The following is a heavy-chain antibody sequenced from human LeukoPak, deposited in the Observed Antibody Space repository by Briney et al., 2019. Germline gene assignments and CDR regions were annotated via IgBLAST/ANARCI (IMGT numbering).Heavy chain of an antibody. CDR3: AKDGQSFNSMYDYFDS. Sequence: GGSLRLSRSTSGFTFRTFAMSWVRQAPGKGLEWVSSIGGGDTYYADSVKGRFIISRDDSRSTVDLQMSSLRAEDTAVYYCAKDGQSFNSMYDYFDSWGPGTLATVSS. J-gene: IGHJ4*02. D-gene: IGHD2-8*01. CDR1: GFTFRTFA. CDR2: IGGGDT. V-gene: IGHV3-23*01.